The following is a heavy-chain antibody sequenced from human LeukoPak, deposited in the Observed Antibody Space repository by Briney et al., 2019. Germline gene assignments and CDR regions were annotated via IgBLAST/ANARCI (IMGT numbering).Heavy chain of an antibody. D-gene: IGHD6-6*01. Sequence: SETLSLTCTVSGGSISSSSYYWGWIRQPPGKGLEWIGCIYYSGSTYYNPSLKSRVTISVDTSKNHFSLKLSSVTGADRGVCYCERFPLVWPYCHCNRVVWAKGTGVTVSS. J-gene: IGHJ6*04. V-gene: IGHV4-39*01. CDR2: IYYSGST. CDR3: ERFPLVWPYCHCNRVV. CDR1: GGSISSSSYY.